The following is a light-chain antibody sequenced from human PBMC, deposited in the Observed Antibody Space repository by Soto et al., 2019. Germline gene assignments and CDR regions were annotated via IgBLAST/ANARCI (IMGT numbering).Light chain of an antibody. J-gene: IGKJ1*01. Sequence: DIQMTQSPSSLSASVGDRVTITCRASQGIFNYLAWYQQKPGKAPKLLIYGASTLRSGVPSRFSGSGSGTDFTLTIRSLQSADVATYYCQRYNNAPRWTFGQGTKVEI. CDR1: QGIFNY. CDR2: GAS. V-gene: IGKV1-27*01. CDR3: QRYNNAPRWT.